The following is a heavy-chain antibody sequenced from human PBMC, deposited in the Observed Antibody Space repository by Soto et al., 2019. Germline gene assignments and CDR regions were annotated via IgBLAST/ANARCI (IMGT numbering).Heavy chain of an antibody. J-gene: IGHJ4*02. D-gene: IGHD1-26*01. Sequence: GGSLRLSCAASGFTFSSYGMHWVRQAPGKGLEWVAVIWYDGSNKYYADSVKGRFTISRDNSKNTLYLQMNSLRAEDTAVYYGARDSSGSYLYFDYWGQGTLDTVSS. CDR2: IWYDGSNK. CDR1: GFTFSSYG. CDR3: ARDSSGSYLYFDY. V-gene: IGHV3-33*01.